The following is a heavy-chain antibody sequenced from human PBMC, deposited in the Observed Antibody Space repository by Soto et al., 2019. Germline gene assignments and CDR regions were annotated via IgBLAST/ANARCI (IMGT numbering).Heavy chain of an antibody. J-gene: IGHJ5*02. D-gene: IGHD6-13*01. CDR1: GGTFSSYT. V-gene: IGHV1-69*02. Sequence: ASVKVSCKASGGTFSSYTISWVRQAPGQGLEWMGRIIPILGIANYAQKFQGRVTITTDISTSTAYMELSSLRSEDTAVYYCARGGHSSSWNWFDPWGQGTLVTVSS. CDR3: ARGGHSSSWNWFDP. CDR2: IIPILGIA.